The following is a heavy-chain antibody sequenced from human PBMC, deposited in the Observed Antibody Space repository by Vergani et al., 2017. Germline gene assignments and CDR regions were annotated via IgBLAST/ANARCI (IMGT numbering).Heavy chain of an antibody. V-gene: IGHV3-33*01. CDR1: GLSFSNHG. D-gene: IGHD4-23*01. J-gene: IGHJ4*02. Sequence: QVQLVESGGGAVQPGRSLRLSCAGSGLSFSNHGMHWVRQTPGKGLEWVAVIWYDGSKEYYSDSVKGRFTISRDNSKNTVYLQMNSLRAEDTAVYYCARGRGGYYGGSQGYFDYWGQGTLVTVSS. CDR3: ARGRGGYYGGSQGYFDY. CDR2: IWYDGSKE.